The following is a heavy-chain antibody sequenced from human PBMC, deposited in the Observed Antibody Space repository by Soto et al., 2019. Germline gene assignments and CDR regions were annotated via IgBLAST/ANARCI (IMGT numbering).Heavy chain of an antibody. D-gene: IGHD6-13*01. J-gene: IGHJ5*02. V-gene: IGHV3-23*04. Sequence: VQLVESGGGVVQPGRSLRLSCAASGFTFSSYAISWVRQAPGKGLEWVSAISGSGGSTYYADSVKGRFTISRDNSKNTLYLQMNSLRAEDTAVYYCAKSYSSSWFGGWFDPWGQGTLVTVSS. CDR3: AKSYSSSWFGGWFDP. CDR1: GFTFSSYA. CDR2: ISGSGGST.